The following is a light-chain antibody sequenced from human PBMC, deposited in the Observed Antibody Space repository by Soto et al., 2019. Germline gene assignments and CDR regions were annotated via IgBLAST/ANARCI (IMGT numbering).Light chain of an antibody. CDR1: QSVSSN. CDR3: QQYNNWPPKT. V-gene: IGKV3-15*01. CDR2: GAS. J-gene: IGKJ1*01. Sequence: IELTQSPGTLSLSPGERATLSCRASQSVSSNLAWYPPKPGQAPRLLIYGASTRANGIPARFSGSGSGTELTLTISSLQSEDFAVYDGQQYNNWPPKTFGQGTKVDIK.